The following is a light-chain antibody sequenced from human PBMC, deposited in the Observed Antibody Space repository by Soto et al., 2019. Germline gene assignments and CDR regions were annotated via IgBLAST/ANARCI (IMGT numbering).Light chain of an antibody. CDR1: QSVSSSF. Sequence: EIVLTQYPGTLSLSPGERATLSCRSRQSVSSSFLAWYQQKPGQAPRLLIYGASSRATGIPDRFRGSGSGTDFTLTISRLEPEEVAVYYCQQYGRSPLTFGGGTKGEIK. CDR3: QQYGRSPLT. V-gene: IGKV3-20*01. CDR2: GAS. J-gene: IGKJ4*01.